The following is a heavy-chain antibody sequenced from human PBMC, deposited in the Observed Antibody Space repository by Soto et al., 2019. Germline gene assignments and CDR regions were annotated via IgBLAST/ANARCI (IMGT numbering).Heavy chain of an antibody. J-gene: IGHJ4*02. CDR1: GFPFSSYA. Sequence: EVQLLESGGGLVQPGGSLRLSCAASGFPFSSYAMSWVRQAPGKGLEWVSTISGTVVNTYYTESVKGRFTVSRDNSKNTLYLQLHSLRAEDTAVYFCAKSLSFGSGSYYNGDDYWGQGTLVTVSA. CDR2: ISGTVVNT. CDR3: AKSLSFGSGSYYNGDDY. D-gene: IGHD3-10*01. V-gene: IGHV3-23*01.